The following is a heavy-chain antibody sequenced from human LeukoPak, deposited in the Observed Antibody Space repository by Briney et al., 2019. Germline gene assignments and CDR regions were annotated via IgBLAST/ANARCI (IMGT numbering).Heavy chain of an antibody. CDR2: INPSGGST. V-gene: IGHV1-46*01. Sequence: GASVKVSCKASGYTFTSYYMHWVRQAPGQGLEWMGIINPSGGSTSYAQKFQGRVTMTRDTSTSTVYMELSSLRSEDTAVYYCARDGSGVLWFGEFDYWGQGTLVTVSS. D-gene: IGHD3-10*01. CDR3: ARDGSGVLWFGEFDY. CDR1: GYTFTSYY. J-gene: IGHJ4*02.